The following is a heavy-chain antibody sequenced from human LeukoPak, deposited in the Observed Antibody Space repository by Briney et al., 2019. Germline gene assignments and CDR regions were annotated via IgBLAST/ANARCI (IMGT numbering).Heavy chain of an antibody. J-gene: IGHJ4*02. Sequence: GGSLRLSCAATGFTFSSYAMHWVRQAPGKGLEWVAVISYDGSNKYYADSVKGRFTISRDNSKNTLYLQMNSLRAEDTAVYYCARGRQYQLHDYWGQGTLVTVSS. CDR3: ARGRQYQLHDY. CDR1: GFTFSSYA. D-gene: IGHD2-2*01. V-gene: IGHV3-30-3*01. CDR2: ISYDGSNK.